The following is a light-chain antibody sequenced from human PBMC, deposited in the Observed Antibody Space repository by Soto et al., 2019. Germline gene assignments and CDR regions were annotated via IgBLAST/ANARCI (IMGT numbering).Light chain of an antibody. Sequence: DIKSNQSPSTLSASVGDRVIVTCRASQSISSWLAWYQQKPVKAPKLLIHDASSLQSGVPSRFSGSGSGTEFTLTISSLQPDDFATYYCQQYNSYSRTFGQGTKVDI. CDR1: QSISSW. J-gene: IGKJ1*01. V-gene: IGKV1-5*01. CDR2: DAS. CDR3: QQYNSYSRT.